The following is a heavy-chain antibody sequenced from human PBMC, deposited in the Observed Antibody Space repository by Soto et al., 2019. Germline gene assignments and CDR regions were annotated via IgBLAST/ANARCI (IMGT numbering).Heavy chain of an antibody. CDR3: ARRYGSSFPLAGLFHYMDV. Sequence: SETLSLTCTVSGGSISSSSYYWGWIRQPPGKGLEWIGSIYYSGSTYYNPSLKSRVTISVDTSKNQFSLKLSSVTAADTAVYYCARRYGSSFPLAGLFHYMDVWGKGTTVTVSS. D-gene: IGHD6-13*01. V-gene: IGHV4-39*01. CDR2: IYYSGST. CDR1: GGSISSSSYY. J-gene: IGHJ6*03.